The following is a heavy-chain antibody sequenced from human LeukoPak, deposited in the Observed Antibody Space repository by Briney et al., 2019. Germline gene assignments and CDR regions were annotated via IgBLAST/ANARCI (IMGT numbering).Heavy chain of an antibody. V-gene: IGHV3-7*01. J-gene: IGHJ5*02. CDR1: GFSFSNFW. Sequence: GGSLRLTCAASGFSFSNFWMSWVRQAPGKGLEWVANIKPDGSAANYVDSVKGRFTISRDNAKNSLDLQMNSLRAEDTAVYYCARGGGSSSWGQGTLVTVSS. CDR3: ARGGGSSS. CDR2: IKPDGSAA. D-gene: IGHD6-6*01.